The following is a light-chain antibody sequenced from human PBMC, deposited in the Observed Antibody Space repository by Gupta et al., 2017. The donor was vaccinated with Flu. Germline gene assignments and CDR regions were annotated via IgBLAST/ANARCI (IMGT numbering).Light chain of an antibody. J-gene: IGKJ3*01. CDR2: WAS. V-gene: IGKV2-28*01. Sequence: DIVLTQSPLSLPVIPGEPASISCRSSQSLLHSNGYNYLDWYVQKPGQSPQLLIYWASKRAYGVADRFSGSGSGTDFTLKSSRVEAEDVGIYYCMQNLQTVVFGHGTKVDIK. CDR3: MQNLQTVV. CDR1: QSLLHSNGYNY.